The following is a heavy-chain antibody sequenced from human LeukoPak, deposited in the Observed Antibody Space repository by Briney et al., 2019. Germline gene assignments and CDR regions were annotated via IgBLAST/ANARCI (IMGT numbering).Heavy chain of an antibody. Sequence: GGSLRLSCAASGFTFSNYAMSWVRQAPGKGLEWVSAISGSASSTYHADSVKGRFTISRDNSKNTLYLQMSSLRAEDTAVYYCARDPGPVTGIGQAGFDYWGQGTLVTVSS. CDR1: GFTFSNYA. D-gene: IGHD1-20*01. V-gene: IGHV3-23*01. CDR3: ARDPGPVTGIGQAGFDY. CDR2: ISGSASST. J-gene: IGHJ4*02.